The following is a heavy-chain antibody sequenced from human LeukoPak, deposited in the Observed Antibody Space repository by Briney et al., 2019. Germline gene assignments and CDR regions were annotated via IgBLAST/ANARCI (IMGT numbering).Heavy chain of an antibody. CDR2: ISGSGGNT. V-gene: IGHV3-23*01. J-gene: IGHJ4*02. D-gene: IGHD3-10*01. CDR3: TTDYGSF. CDR1: GFTYSTYA. Sequence: GGSLRLSCAASGFTYSTYAMTWVRQAPGKGLEWVSAISGSGGNTYYADSVKGRFTISRDNSKNTLYLQMNSLRAEDTAVYYCTTDYGSFWGQGTPVTVSS.